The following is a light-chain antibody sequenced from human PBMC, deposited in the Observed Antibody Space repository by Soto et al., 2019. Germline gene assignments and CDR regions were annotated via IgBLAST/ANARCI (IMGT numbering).Light chain of an antibody. CDR2: TAS. CDR1: QSISTY. J-gene: IGKJ1*01. CDR3: QQYYSFPWT. Sequence: DIQMTQSPSSLSASVGDRVTITCRASQSISTYVNWYQQKPGKAPNLLIYTASSLQSGVPSRFSGSGSGTDFTLTISCLQSEDFATYYCQQYYSFPWTFGQGTKVDIK. V-gene: IGKV1-39*01.